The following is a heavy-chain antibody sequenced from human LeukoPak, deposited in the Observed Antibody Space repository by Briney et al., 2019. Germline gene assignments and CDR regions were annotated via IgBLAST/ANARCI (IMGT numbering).Heavy chain of an antibody. Sequence: GGSLRLSCATSGFTFSRYPMTWIRQAPGKGLEWVSAISTSSDYTDYAASVKGRFTIPRDNANNSLYLQMSSLRAEETAVYYCVREALVSGRPGFHFDFWGQGTLVTVSS. J-gene: IGHJ4*02. CDR2: ISTSSDYT. CDR3: VREALVSGRPGFHFDF. V-gene: IGHV3-21*01. D-gene: IGHD2-2*01. CDR1: GFTFSRYP.